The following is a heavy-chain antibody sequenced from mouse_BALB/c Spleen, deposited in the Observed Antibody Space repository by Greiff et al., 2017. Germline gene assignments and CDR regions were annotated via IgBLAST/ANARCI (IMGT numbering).Heavy chain of an antibody. CDR1: GYTFTSYY. D-gene: IGHD4-1*01. J-gene: IGHJ3*01. Sequence: QVQLKQSGAELVKPGASVKLSCKASGYTFTSYYMYWVKQRPGQGLEWIGEINPSNGGTNFNEKFKSKATLTVDKSSSTAYMQLSSLTSEDSAVYYCTSGVGRVFAYWGQGTLVTVSA. V-gene: IGHV1S81*02. CDR3: TSGVGRVFAY. CDR2: INPSNGGT.